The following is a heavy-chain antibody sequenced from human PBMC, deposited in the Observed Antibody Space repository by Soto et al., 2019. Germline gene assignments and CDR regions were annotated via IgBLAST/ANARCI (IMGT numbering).Heavy chain of an antibody. Sequence: PGGSLRLSCSASVFIFSSYWMHWVRQAPGKGPVWVARINGDGRNTRYTDSVKGRFTISRDNAKNTLYLQMDSLRAEDTAVYYCAKFDYYYGSRSYSNPNNWFDPWCQGNLGTL. D-gene: IGHD3-10*01. V-gene: IGHV3-74*01. CDR3: AKFDYYYGSRSYSNPNNWFDP. CDR1: VFIFSSYW. J-gene: IGHJ5*02. CDR2: INGDGRNT.